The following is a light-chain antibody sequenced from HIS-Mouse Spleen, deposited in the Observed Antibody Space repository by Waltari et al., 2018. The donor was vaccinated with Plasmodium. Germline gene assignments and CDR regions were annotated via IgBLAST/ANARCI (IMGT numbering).Light chain of an antibody. Sequence: IQMTQSPSSPPATVGDRFTNTCRASQGIRNALGWYQQKPGKAPKRLIYAASSLQSGVPSRFSGSGSGTEFTLTISSLQPEDFATYYCLQHNSYPITFGQGTRLEIK. CDR3: LQHNSYPIT. J-gene: IGKJ5*01. V-gene: IGKV1-17*01. CDR2: AAS. CDR1: QGIRNA.